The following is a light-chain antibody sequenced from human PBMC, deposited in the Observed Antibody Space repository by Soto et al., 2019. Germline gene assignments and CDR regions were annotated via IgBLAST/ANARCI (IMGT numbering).Light chain of an antibody. J-gene: IGLJ2*01. Sequence: QSALTQPASLSGSPGQSITISCTGTSSDVGSYNLVSWFQQHPGKAPKLMIYEGTKRPSGVSNRFSGSKSDNTASLTISGLPAEDEADYYCCSYARTSTLLFGGGTKLTVL. V-gene: IGLV2-23*01. CDR2: EGT. CDR1: SSDVGSYNL. CDR3: CSYARTSTLL.